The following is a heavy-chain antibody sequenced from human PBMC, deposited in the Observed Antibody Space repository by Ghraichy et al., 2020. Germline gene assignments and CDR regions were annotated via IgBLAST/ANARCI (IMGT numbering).Heavy chain of an antibody. D-gene: IGHD5-12*01. CDR1: GGSFSGYY. V-gene: IGHV4-34*01. J-gene: IGHJ6*02. Sequence: SQTLSLTCAVYGGSFSGYYWSWIRQPPGKGLEWIGEINHSGSTNYNPSLKSRVTISVDTSKNQFSLKLSSVTAADTAVYYCARPGKWLRSPTGMDVWGQGTTVTVSS. CDR3: ARPGKWLRSPTGMDV. CDR2: INHSGST.